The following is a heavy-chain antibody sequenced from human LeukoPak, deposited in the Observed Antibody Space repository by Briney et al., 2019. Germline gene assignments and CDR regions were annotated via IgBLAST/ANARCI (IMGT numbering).Heavy chain of an antibody. Sequence: GGSLRLSCAASGFTLRDYWMSWVRQSPGKGLEWVANIKEDGSQKYDVHSVRVRFTISRDNAKNSLFLQMDSLRDEDTAVYYCAKDSRLCTAHDCRVDAFDSWGQGTMVTVTS. J-gene: IGHJ3*02. D-gene: IGHD2-8*02. CDR1: GFTLRDYW. CDR3: AKDSRLCTAHDCRVDAFDS. V-gene: IGHV3-7*01. CDR2: IKEDGSQK.